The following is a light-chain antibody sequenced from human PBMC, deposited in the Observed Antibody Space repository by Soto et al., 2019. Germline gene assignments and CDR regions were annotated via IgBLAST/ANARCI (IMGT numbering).Light chain of an antibody. V-gene: IGKV1-5*01. CDR3: QQYNSDPYT. Sequence: DIQMTQSPSTLSASVGDRVIITCRASQSVSSRLAWYQQRPGKAPKLLIYEASTLESGVPSRFSGIGSGTEFTLTISGLQPDDFATYYCQQYNSDPYTFGQGTKVEIK. J-gene: IGKJ2*01. CDR2: EAS. CDR1: QSVSSR.